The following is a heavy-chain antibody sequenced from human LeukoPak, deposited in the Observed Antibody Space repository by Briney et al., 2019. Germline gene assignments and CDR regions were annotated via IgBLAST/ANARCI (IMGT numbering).Heavy chain of an antibody. Sequence: SETLSLTCTVSGGSISSYYWNWIRQPPGKGLEWIGYIYYSGTTNYNPSLKSRVSMSVDTSKNQFSLKLYSVTAADTAVYYCARSRPASGSIDYWGQGTLLTVSS. CDR1: GGSISSYY. CDR3: ARSRPASGSIDY. J-gene: IGHJ4*02. V-gene: IGHV4-59*12. D-gene: IGHD1-1*01. CDR2: IYYSGTT.